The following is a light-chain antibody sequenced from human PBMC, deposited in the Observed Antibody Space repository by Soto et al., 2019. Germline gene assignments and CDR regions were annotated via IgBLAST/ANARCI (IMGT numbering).Light chain of an antibody. CDR3: QQANSFPLT. CDR2: DAS. CDR1: QTVRNNY. J-gene: IGKJ4*01. V-gene: IGKV3D-20*02. Sequence: EFVLTQSPGTLSLSPGERATLSCRASQTVRNNYLAWYQQKPGQAPRLLIYDASSLQSGVPSRFSGSGSGTDFTLTISSLQPEDFATYYCQQANSFPLTFGGGTKVEI.